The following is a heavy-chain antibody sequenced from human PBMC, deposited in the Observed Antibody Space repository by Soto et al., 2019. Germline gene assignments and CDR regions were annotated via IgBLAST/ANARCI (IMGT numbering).Heavy chain of an antibody. Sequence: SETLSLTCNVSGDSIGRFYWSWIRQSAEKGLEWIGRVYSTGGTAYNPALKGRVTISLDRSNNHVSLEMNSVTAADTAVYFCARDLSGTGLDIWGRGSRVTVSS. D-gene: IGHD1-26*01. CDR1: GDSIGRFY. J-gene: IGHJ6*02. CDR3: ARDLSGTGLDI. V-gene: IGHV4-4*07. CDR2: VYSTGGT.